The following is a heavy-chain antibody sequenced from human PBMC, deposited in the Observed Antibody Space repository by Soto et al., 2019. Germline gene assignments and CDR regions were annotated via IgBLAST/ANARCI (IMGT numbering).Heavy chain of an antibody. CDR1: GYTFTGYS. J-gene: IGHJ6*02. D-gene: IGHD3-10*01. CDR3: ARERYGSGSYYNVACGMDV. CDR2: INPNSGGT. V-gene: IGHV1-2*04. Sequence: QVQLVQSGAEVKKPGASVKVSCKASGYTFTGYSMHWVRQAPGQGLEWMGWINPNSGGTNYAQKFQGWVTMTRDTSISSDYMELSRLRSDDTAVYYCARERYGSGSYYNVACGMDVGGQGTTVTVSS.